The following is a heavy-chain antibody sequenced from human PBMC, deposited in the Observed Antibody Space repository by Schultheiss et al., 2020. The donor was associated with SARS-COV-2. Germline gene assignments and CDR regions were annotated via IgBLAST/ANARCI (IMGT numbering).Heavy chain of an antibody. CDR3: AKGIQKWELSHDAFDI. CDR1: GGSISSYY. V-gene: IGHV4-4*07. Sequence: SETLSLTCTVSGGSISSYYWSWIRQPAGKGLEWIGRIYTSGSTNYNPSLKSRVTMSVDTSKNQFSLKLSSVTAADTAVYYCAKGIQKWELSHDAFDIWGQGTMVTVSS. D-gene: IGHD1-26*01. J-gene: IGHJ3*02. CDR2: IYTSGST.